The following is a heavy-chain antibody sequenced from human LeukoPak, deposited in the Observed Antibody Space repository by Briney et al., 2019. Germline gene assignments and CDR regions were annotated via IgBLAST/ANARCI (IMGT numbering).Heavy chain of an antibody. D-gene: IGHD3-22*01. V-gene: IGHV3-15*01. CDR3: TSRVRVSSDY. CDR2: IKSKTDGGTT. J-gene: IGHJ4*02. Sequence: GGSLRLSCAASGFTFSNAWMSWVCQAPGKGLEWVGRIKSKTDGGTTDYAAPVKGRITISRGGSKKTLYLQMNSLKAEDTAVYYCTSRVRVSSDYWGQGTLVTVSS. CDR1: GFTFSNAW.